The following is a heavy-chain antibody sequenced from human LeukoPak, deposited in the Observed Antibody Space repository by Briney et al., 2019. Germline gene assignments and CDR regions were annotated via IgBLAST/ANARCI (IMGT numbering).Heavy chain of an antibody. CDR1: GGTFSSYA. CDR3: ARERHQQLVFDY. CDR2: IIPIFGTA. Sequence: SVKVSCKASGGTFSSYAISWVRQAPGQGLKWMGGIIPIFGTANYAQKFQGRVTIIADESTSTAYMELSSLRSEDTAVYYCARERHQQLVFDYWGQGTLVTVSS. D-gene: IGHD6-13*01. V-gene: IGHV1-69*01. J-gene: IGHJ4*02.